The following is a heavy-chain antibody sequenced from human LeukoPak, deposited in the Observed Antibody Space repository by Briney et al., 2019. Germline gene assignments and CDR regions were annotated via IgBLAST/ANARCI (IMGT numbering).Heavy chain of an antibody. Sequence: SETLSLTCTVSGGSISSYYWSWIRQPPGKGLEWIGYIYTSGSTNYNPSLKSRVIISVDTSKNQFSLKLSSVTAADTAVYYCARGWPPGYYGPDAFDIWGQGTMVTVSS. J-gene: IGHJ3*02. V-gene: IGHV4-4*09. CDR1: GGSISSYY. CDR3: ARGWPPGYYGPDAFDI. D-gene: IGHD3-10*01. CDR2: IYTSGST.